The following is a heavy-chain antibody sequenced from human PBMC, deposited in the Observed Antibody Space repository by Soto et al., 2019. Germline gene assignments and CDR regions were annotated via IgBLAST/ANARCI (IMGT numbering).Heavy chain of an antibody. V-gene: IGHV1-46*01. Sequence: ASVKVSCKASGYTFTSYYMHWVRQAPGQGLEWMGIINPSGGSTSYAQKFQGRVTMTRDTSTSTVYMELSSLRSEDTAVYYCARGYCSGGSCYYFYYYGMDVWGQGTTVTVSS. CDR3: ARGYCSGGSCYYFYYYGMDV. CDR2: INPSGGST. J-gene: IGHJ6*02. CDR1: GYTFTSYY. D-gene: IGHD2-15*01.